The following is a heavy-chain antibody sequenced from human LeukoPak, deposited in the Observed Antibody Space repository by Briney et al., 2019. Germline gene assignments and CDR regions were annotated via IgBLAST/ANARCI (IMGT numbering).Heavy chain of an antibody. D-gene: IGHD2-2*01. Sequence: GGSLRLSCAASGFTLISFWMHGVREAPGKGLGWVSRFNSEGSSTSYAVSVKGRFAISRDNAKNTLYLQMNSLRAEDTAVYYCARGGVVVPAAPPKTYYYAMDVWGKGNTVTVSS. CDR2: FNSEGSST. V-gene: IGHV3-74*01. CDR1: GFTLISFW. J-gene: IGHJ6*04. CDR3: ARGGVVVPAAPPKTYYYAMDV.